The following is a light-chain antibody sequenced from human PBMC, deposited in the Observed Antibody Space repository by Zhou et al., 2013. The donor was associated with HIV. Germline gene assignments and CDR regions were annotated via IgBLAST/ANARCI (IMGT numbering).Light chain of an antibody. Sequence: DIQMTQSPSSLSASVGDRVTITCQASQDISNYLNWYQQKPGEAPKLLMYQASTLESGVPSRFSGSGSGTEFSLTISSLQPEDFATYYCQQYIAYPYTFGQGTKLQIK. CDR1: QDISNY. J-gene: IGKJ2*01. CDR2: QAS. CDR3: QQYIAYPYT. V-gene: IGKV1-5*03.